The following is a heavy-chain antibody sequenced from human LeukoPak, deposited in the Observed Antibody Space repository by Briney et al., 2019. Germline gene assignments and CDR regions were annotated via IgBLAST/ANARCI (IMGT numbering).Heavy chain of an antibody. CDR2: LYYSGST. J-gene: IGHJ4*02. CDR1: GGSISRYY. Sequence: SETLSLTCTVSGGSISRYYWSWIRQPPGKGLEWIGYLYYSGSTNYNPSLKSRVTISVDTSKNQFSLKLSSVTAADTAVYYCARGDVGYCSSTSCHYFDYWGQGTLVTVSS. D-gene: IGHD2-2*01. CDR3: ARGDVGYCSSTSCHYFDY. V-gene: IGHV4-59*01.